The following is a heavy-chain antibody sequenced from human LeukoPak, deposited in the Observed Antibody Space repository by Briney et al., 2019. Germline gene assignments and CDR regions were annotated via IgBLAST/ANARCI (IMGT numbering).Heavy chain of an antibody. V-gene: IGHV3-7*03. J-gene: IGHJ3*02. Sequence: GGSLRLSCAASGFTFSSYWMSWVRQAPGKGLEWVANIKQDGSEKYYVDSVKGRFTISRDNAKNSLYLQMNSLRAEDTAVYYCAKERVVVAARDAFDIWGQGTMVTVSS. CDR1: GFTFSSYW. CDR3: AKERVVVAARDAFDI. D-gene: IGHD2-15*01. CDR2: IKQDGSEK.